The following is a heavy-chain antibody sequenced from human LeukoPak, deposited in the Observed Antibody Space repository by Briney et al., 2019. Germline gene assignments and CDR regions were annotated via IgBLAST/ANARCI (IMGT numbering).Heavy chain of an antibody. CDR2: IYYSGST. J-gene: IGHJ4*02. D-gene: IGHD2-2*01. Sequence: PSETLSLTCTVSGGSISSYYWSWIRQPPGKGLEWIGYIYYSGSTNYNPSLKSRVTISVDTSKNQFSLKLSSVTAADTAVYYCARDRPAVPAAFDYWGQGTLVTVSS. CDR1: GGSISSYY. CDR3: ARDRPAVPAAFDY. V-gene: IGHV4-59*12.